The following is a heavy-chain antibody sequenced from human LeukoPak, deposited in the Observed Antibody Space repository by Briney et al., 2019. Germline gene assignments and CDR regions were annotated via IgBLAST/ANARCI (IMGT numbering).Heavy chain of an antibody. V-gene: IGHV3-74*01. CDR3: ARIPYSSASDY. CDR2: INSDGSGT. D-gene: IGHD6-19*01. Sequence: AGGSLGLSCAASGFTFSTYWMHWVRQAPGEGLVWVSFINSDGSGTGYADSVKGRFTISRDNSKNTLYLQMDSLRAEDTAVYYCARIPYSSASDYWGQGTLVTVSS. CDR1: GFTFSTYW. J-gene: IGHJ4*02.